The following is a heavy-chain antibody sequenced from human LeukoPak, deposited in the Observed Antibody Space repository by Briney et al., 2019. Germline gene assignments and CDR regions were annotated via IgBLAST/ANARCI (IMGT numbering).Heavy chain of an antibody. Sequence: GGSLRLSCAASGFTFSSYAMSWVRQAPGKGLEWGAFIRFEGNKKYYADSVKGRFTISSVNSRNTLFVQLTSLRAEDTAVYYCARGQYYNILTGFRSRFLGFDSWGQGTLVIVSS. V-gene: IGHV3-30*02. CDR2: IRFEGNKK. J-gene: IGHJ4*02. D-gene: IGHD3-9*01. CDR1: GFTFSSYA. CDR3: ARGQYYNILTGFRSRFLGFDS.